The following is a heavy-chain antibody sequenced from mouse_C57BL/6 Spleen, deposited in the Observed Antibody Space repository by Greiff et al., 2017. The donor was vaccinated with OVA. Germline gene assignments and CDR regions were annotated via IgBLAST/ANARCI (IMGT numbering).Heavy chain of an antibody. CDR1: GYTFTSYW. CDR3: ASRAFDY. J-gene: IGHJ2*02. Sequence: QVQLQQPGAELVRPGSSVKLSCKASGYTFTSYWMHWVKQRPIQGLEWIGNIYPSDSETHYNQKFKDKATLTVDKSSSTAYLQLSSLTSEDSAVYYVASRAFDYWGQGTSLTVSS. V-gene: IGHV1-52*01. CDR2: IYPSDSET.